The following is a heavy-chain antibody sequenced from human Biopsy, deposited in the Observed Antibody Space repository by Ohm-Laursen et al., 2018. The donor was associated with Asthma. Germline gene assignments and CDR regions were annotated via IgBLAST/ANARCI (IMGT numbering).Heavy chain of an antibody. CDR1: GFSFNSYG. Sequence: SLRLSCAASGFSFNSYGMHWVRQAPGKGLEWVSRIKSKTDGGTTDYAAPVKGRFTISRDDSKNTLYLQMNSLKTEDTAVYYCTTGIDYWGQGTLVTVSS. CDR3: TTGIDY. V-gene: IGHV3-15*01. J-gene: IGHJ4*02. CDR2: IKSKTDGGTT.